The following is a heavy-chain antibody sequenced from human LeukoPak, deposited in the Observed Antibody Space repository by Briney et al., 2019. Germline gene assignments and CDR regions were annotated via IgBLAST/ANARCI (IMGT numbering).Heavy chain of an antibody. CDR1: GGSISSYY. J-gene: IGHJ3*02. V-gene: IGHV4-59*01. CDR3: ARGIAPDAFDI. CDR2: IYYSGST. Sequence: SETLSLTCTVSGGSISSYYWSWIRQPPGKGLEWVGYIYYSGSTNYNPSLKSRVTISVDTSKNQFSLKLSSVTAADTAVYYCARGIAPDAFDIWGQGTMVTVSS. D-gene: IGHD2-21*01.